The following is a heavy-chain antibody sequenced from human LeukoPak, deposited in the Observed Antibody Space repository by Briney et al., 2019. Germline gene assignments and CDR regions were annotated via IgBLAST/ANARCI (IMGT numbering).Heavy chain of an antibody. J-gene: IGHJ4*02. CDR1: GFTFSSYG. Sequence: GRSLRLSCAASGFTFSSYGMHWVRQAPGKGLEWVAVIWYDGSNKYYAGSVKGRFTISRDNSKNTLYLQMNSLRAEDTAVYYCARDYYDSSESPYFDYWGQGTLVTVSS. CDR3: ARDYYDSSESPYFDY. CDR2: IWYDGSNK. V-gene: IGHV3-33*01. D-gene: IGHD3-22*01.